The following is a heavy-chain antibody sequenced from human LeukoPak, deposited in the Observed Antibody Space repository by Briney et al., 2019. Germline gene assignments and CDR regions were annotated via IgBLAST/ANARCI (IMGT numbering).Heavy chain of an antibody. J-gene: IGHJ4*02. D-gene: IGHD5-12*01. CDR3: ARGRYSGYVFDY. CDR2: IYSGGST. Sequence: GGSLRLSCAASGFTVSSNYMSWVRQAPGKGLEWVSVIYSGGSTYYADPVKGRFTISRDNSKNTLYLQMNSLRAEDTAVYYCARGRYSGYVFDYWGQGTLVTVSS. CDR1: GFTVSSNY. V-gene: IGHV3-53*01.